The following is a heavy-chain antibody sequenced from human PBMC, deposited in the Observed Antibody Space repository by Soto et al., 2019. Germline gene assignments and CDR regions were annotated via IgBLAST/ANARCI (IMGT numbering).Heavy chain of an antibody. Sequence: EVQLLESGGGLVQPGGSLRLSCAASGFTFSSYAMSWVRQAPGKGLEWVSAISGSGGSTYYADSVKGRFTISRDNSKNTLYLQINSQRAADTAVYYCAKVMGPGRYGSSSTAFDSWGQGRMVTVSS. CDR2: ISGSGGST. CDR3: AKVMGPGRYGSSSTAFDS. J-gene: IGHJ3*02. D-gene: IGHD6-6*01. CDR1: GFTFSSYA. V-gene: IGHV3-23*01.